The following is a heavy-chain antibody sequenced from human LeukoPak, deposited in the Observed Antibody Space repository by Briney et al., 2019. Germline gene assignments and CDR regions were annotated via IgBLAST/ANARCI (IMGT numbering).Heavy chain of an antibody. V-gene: IGHV3-30-3*01. D-gene: IGHD4-17*01. J-gene: IGHJ4*02. Sequence: PGGSLRLSCAASGFTFSSYAMHWVRQAPGKGLEWVAVISYDGSNKYYADSVKGRFTISRDNSKNTLYLQMNSLRAEDTAVYYCARDLGYGDYVGCFDYWGQGTLVTVSS. CDR3: ARDLGYGDYVGCFDY. CDR1: GFTFSSYA. CDR2: ISYDGSNK.